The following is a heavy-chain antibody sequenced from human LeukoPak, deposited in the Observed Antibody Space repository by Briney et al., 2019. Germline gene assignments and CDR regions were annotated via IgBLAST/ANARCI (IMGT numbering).Heavy chain of an antibody. D-gene: IGHD6-19*01. V-gene: IGHV1-2*02. CDR1: GYTFTGYY. CDR2: INPNSGDT. CDR3: ARDLAVATL. J-gene: IGHJ4*02. Sequence: ASVKVSCKASGYTFTGYYIHWVRQAPGQGLEWMGWINPNSGDTNYAQKFQGRVTMTRDTSISTTYMELRRLTSDDTAVYYCARDLAVATLWGQGTLVTVSS.